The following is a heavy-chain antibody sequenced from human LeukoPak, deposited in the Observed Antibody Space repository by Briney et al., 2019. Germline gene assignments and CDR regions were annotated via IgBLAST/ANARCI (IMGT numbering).Heavy chain of an antibody. CDR3: ARGAVGVVVPAAQARFDP. CDR2: ISSSSSYI. V-gene: IGHV3-21*01. CDR1: GFTFSSYS. Sequence: PGGSLRLSCAASGFTFSSYSMNWVRQAPGKGLEWVSSISSSSSYIYYADSVKGRFTISRGNAKNSLYLQMNSLRAEDTAVYYCARGAVGVVVPAAQARFDPWGQGTLVTVSS. J-gene: IGHJ5*02. D-gene: IGHD2-2*01.